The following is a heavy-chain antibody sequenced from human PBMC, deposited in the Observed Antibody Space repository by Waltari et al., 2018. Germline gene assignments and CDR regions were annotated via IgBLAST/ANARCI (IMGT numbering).Heavy chain of an antibody. D-gene: IGHD1-26*01. Sequence: QVQLIQSGAEVKKPGASVKVYCKASGYIFSEYFIHWLRRARGERLEWMGRTDPTSGGTDFAQKFQGRVAMTTDMSITTVYMELRSLTSDDTAVYYCVRETMSRGPPSGSFSIWGRGTMVTVSA. CDR1: GYIFSEYF. CDR2: TDPTSGGT. V-gene: IGHV1-2*06. J-gene: IGHJ3*02. CDR3: VRETMSRGPPSGSFSI.